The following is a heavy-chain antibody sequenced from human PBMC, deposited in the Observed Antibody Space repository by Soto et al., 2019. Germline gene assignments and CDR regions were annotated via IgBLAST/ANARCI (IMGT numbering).Heavy chain of an antibody. J-gene: IGHJ4*01. D-gene: IGHD4-17*01. V-gene: IGHV1-3*04. CDR2: INTGNGRT. Sequence: ASVKVSCKASGYTFTTYAIHWVRQAPGQRLEWMGWINTGNGRTKYSPKFQGRVTITRDTSASTVYMELSSLRSEDTALNYCARDVHGDYVLDYWG. CDR3: ARDVHGDYVLDY. CDR1: GYTFTTYA.